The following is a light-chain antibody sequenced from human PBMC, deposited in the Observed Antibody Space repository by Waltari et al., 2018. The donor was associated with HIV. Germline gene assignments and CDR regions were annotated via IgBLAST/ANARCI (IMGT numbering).Light chain of an antibody. J-gene: IGKJ2*01. V-gene: IGKV1-39*01. CDR1: QSIGDY. CDR2: AAS. CDR3: QQTYNSPST. Sequence: DIQMTQSPSSLSASAGDRITIACRSSQSIGDYLNWYQQKPGSAPKVLIYAASNLQSGVPSRFRGSGSGTYFTLSSSNLQPEDFVTYFCQQTYNSPSTFGRGTKLEMK.